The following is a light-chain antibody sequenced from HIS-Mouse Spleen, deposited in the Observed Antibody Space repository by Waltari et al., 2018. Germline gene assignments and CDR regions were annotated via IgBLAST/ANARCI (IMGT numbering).Light chain of an antibody. CDR1: SSDVGGYNH. V-gene: IGLV2-14*01. J-gene: IGLJ3*02. CDR2: EVS. Sequence: QSALTQPASVSGSPGQSITISCTATSSDVGGYNHVSCYQQHPGKAPKLMIYEVSNRPSGVSNRFSGSKSGNTASLTISGLQAEDEADYYCSSYTSSSTLVFGGGTKLTVL. CDR3: SSYTSSSTLV.